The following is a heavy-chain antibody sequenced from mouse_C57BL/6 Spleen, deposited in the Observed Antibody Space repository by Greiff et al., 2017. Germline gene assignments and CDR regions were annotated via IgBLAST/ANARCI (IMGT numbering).Heavy chain of an antibody. Sequence: QVQLKQSGPGLVQPSQSLSITCTVSGFSLTSYGVHWVRQSPGKGLEWLGVIWSGGSTDYNAAFISSLSISKDNSTSQVFFKMNSLQADDTAIYYCARKEDDGYPYYYAMDYWGQGTSVTVSS. CDR1: GFSLTSYG. V-gene: IGHV2-2*01. CDR3: ARKEDDGYPYYYAMDY. J-gene: IGHJ4*01. CDR2: IWSGGST. D-gene: IGHD2-3*01.